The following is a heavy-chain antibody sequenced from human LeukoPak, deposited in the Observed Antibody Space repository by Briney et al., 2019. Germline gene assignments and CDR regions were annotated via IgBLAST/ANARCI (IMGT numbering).Heavy chain of an antibody. J-gene: IGHJ4*02. CDR2: IKPDGSEK. V-gene: IGHV3-7*01. Sequence: GSLRLSCATSGFSHSGTWVTLVRQAPGKGLGCVANIKPDGSEKYYLDSVKGRFTVSRDNAKNSLYLQMNSLRVEDTAIYYCASDLNHDSGGWGQGTLVTVSS. CDR3: ASDLNHDSGG. D-gene: IGHD3-22*01. CDR1: GFSHSGTW.